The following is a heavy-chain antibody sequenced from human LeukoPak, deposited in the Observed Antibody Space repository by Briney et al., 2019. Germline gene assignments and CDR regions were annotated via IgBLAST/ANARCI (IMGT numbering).Heavy chain of an antibody. CDR2: ISWNSGSI. CDR3: AKDIRHESGSSHH. CDR1: GFTFDDYA. V-gene: IGHV3-9*01. J-gene: IGHJ4*02. D-gene: IGHD1-26*01. Sequence: GGSLRLSCAASGFTFDDYAMHWVRQAPGKGLEWVSGISWNSGSIGYADSVKGRFTISRDNAKNSLYLQMNSLRAEDTALYYCAKDIRHESGSSHHWGQGTLVTVSS.